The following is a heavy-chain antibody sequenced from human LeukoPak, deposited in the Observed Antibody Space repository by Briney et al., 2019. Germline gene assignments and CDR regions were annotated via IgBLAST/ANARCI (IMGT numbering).Heavy chain of an antibody. J-gene: IGHJ4*02. CDR3: ARGGDIVVVPAAMPRGY. Sequence: ASVKVSCKASGYTFTGYYMHWVRQAPGQGLEWMGWINPNSGGTNYAQKFQGRVTMTRDTSISTAYMELSRLRSDDTAVYYCARGGDIVVVPAAMPRGYWGQGTLVTVSS. D-gene: IGHD2-2*01. CDR1: GYTFTGYY. V-gene: IGHV1-2*02. CDR2: INPNSGGT.